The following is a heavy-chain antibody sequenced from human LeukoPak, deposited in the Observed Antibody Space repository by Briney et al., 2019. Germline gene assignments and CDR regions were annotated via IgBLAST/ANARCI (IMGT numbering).Heavy chain of an antibody. V-gene: IGHV3-74*01. J-gene: IGHJ4*02. D-gene: IGHD1-26*01. CDR2: INSDGSST. Sequence: GGSLRLSCAASGFTFSSYWMHWVRQAPGKGLVWVSRINSDGSSTSYADSVKGRFTISRDNAKNTLYLQMNSLKTEDTAVYYCTTDPPLGKVGWGQGTLVTVSS. CDR1: GFTFSSYW. CDR3: TTDPPLGKVG.